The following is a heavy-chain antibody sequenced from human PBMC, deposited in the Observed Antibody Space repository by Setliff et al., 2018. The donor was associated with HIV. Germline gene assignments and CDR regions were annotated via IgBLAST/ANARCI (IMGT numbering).Heavy chain of an antibody. CDR1: GFTFSSYS. J-gene: IGHJ4*02. V-gene: IGHV3-21*01. D-gene: IGHD3-3*01. CDR2: ISSSSSYI. Sequence: GGSLRLSCAASGFTFSSYSMNWVRQAPGKGLEWVSSISSSSSYIYYADSVKGRFTISRDNSKDILYVQMNSLRPDDTAVYYCARDSAAWVTELGILGYWGQGTLVTVS. CDR3: ARDSAAWVTELGILGY.